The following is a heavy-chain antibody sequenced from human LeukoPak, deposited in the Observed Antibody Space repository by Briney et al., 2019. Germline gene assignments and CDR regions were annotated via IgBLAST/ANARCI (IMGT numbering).Heavy chain of an antibody. CDR3: ARGTFYGGNSPFAFDI. Sequence: PGGSLRLSCEASRFNLGTYAMSWVRQAPGKGLEWVSGVSGSGGNTYYADSVKGRFTISRDNSKNTLYFQMNSLRAEDTAVYYCARGTFYGGNSPFAFDIWGQGTMVTVSS. J-gene: IGHJ3*02. V-gene: IGHV3-23*01. D-gene: IGHD4-23*01. CDR2: VSGSGGNT. CDR1: RFNLGTYA.